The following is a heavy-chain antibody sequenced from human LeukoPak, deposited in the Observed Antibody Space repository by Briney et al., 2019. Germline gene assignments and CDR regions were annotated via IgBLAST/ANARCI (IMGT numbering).Heavy chain of an antibody. Sequence: SETLSLTCTVSGGPISSSSYYWGWIRQPPGKGLEWIGSIYYSGSTYYNPSLKSRVTISVDTSKNQFSLKLSSVTAADTAVYYCAGWGVSVIDYWGQGTLVTVSS. J-gene: IGHJ4*02. CDR1: GGPISSSSYY. CDR2: IYYSGST. V-gene: IGHV4-39*01. CDR3: AGWGVSVIDY. D-gene: IGHD2-8*01.